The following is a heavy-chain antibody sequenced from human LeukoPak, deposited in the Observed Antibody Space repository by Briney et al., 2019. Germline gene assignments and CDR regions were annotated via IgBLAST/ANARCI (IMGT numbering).Heavy chain of an antibody. CDR2: IYYSGST. CDR3: ARRGVTPRRHYYYYMDV. V-gene: IGHV4-59*08. J-gene: IGHJ6*03. Sequence: PSETLSLTCTVSGGSISSYYWSWIRQPPGKGLEWIGYIYYSGSTNYNPSLKSRVTISVDTSKNQFSLKLSSVTAADTAVYYCARRGVTPRRHYYYYMDVWGKGTTVTVSS. CDR1: GGSISSYY. D-gene: IGHD4-23*01.